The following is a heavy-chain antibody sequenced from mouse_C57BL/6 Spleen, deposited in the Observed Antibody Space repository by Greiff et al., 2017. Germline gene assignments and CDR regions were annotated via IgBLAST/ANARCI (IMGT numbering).Heavy chain of an antibody. CDR3: ARLDDYAWFAY. J-gene: IGHJ3*01. CDR2: IDPSDSYT. Sequence: VKQSCKASGYTFTSYWMHWVKQRPGQGLEWIGEIDPSDSYTNYNQKFKGKSTLTVDKSSSTAYMQLSSLTSEDSAVYYCARLDDYAWFAYWGQGTLVTVSA. D-gene: IGHD2-4*01. V-gene: IGHV1-69*01. CDR1: GYTFTSYW.